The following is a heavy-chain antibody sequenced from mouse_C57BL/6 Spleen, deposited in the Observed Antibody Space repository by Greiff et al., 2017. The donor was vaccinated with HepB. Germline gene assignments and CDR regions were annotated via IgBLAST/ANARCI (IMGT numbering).Heavy chain of an antibody. CDR3: ARTDYSNSAY. CDR2: IDPSDSYT. Sequence: VQLQQPGAELVKPGASVKLSCKASGYTFTSYWMQWVKQRPGQGLEWIGEIDPSDSYTNYNQKFKGKATLTVDTSSSTAYMQLSSLTSEDSAVYYCARTDYSNSAYWGQGTLVTVSA. D-gene: IGHD2-5*01. CDR1: GYTFTSYW. J-gene: IGHJ3*01. V-gene: IGHV1-50*01.